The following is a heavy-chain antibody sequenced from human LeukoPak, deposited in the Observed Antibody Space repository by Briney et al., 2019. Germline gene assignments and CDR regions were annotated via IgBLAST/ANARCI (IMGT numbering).Heavy chain of an antibody. D-gene: IGHD3-22*01. J-gene: IGHJ4*02. CDR3: ARGDSSGYPDY. Sequence: GGSLRLSCAASGSTFSHYWMHWVRQAPGKGLVWVSRINPDGSKTDYADSVAGRFTISRDNAKNTLYLQMNSLRADDTAVYYCARGDSSGYPDYWGQGTLVTVSS. CDR2: INPDGSKT. CDR1: GSTFSHYW. V-gene: IGHV3-74*01.